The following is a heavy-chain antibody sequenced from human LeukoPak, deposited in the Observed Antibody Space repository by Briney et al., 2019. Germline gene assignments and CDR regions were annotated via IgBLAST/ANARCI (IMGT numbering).Heavy chain of an antibody. V-gene: IGHV3-30*02. J-gene: IGHJ4*02. CDR3: AKGHSEAAAGFFDY. CDR2: IQYDGSNK. D-gene: IGHD6-13*01. Sequence: GSLRLSCAASGFTFSNYGMHWVRQAPGKGLEWVTFIQYDGSNKYYADSVKGRFTISRDNSKNTLYLQMNSLRTEDTAVYYCAKGHSEAAAGFFDYWGQGTLVTVSS. CDR1: GFTFSNYG.